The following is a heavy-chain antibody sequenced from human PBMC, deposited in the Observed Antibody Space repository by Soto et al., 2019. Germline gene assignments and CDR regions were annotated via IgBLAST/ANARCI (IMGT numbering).Heavy chain of an antibody. J-gene: IGHJ3*02. CDR3: ARDKRVPGYYYDSSAHDAFDI. V-gene: IGHV3-53*01. D-gene: IGHD3-22*01. CDR1: GFTVSSNY. CDR2: IYSGGST. Sequence: PGGSLRLSCAASGFTVSSNYMSWVRQAPGKGLEWVSVIYSGGSTYYADSVKGRFTISRDNSKNTLYLQMNSLRAEDTAVYYCARDKRVPGYYYDSSAHDAFDIWGQGTMVTVSS.